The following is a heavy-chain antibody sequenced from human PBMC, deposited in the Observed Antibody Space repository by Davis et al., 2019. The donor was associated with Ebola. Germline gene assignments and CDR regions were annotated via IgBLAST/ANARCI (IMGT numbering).Heavy chain of an antibody. CDR1: GFTFSSYS. Sequence: GESLKISCAASGFTFSSYSMNWVRQAPGKGLEWVSSISSSSSYIYYADSVKGRFTISRDNAKNSLYLQMNSLRAEDTAVYYCARGGGSSSWFDPWGQGILVTVSS. CDR3: ARGGGSSSWFDP. CDR2: ISSSSSYI. V-gene: IGHV3-21*01. D-gene: IGHD6-13*01. J-gene: IGHJ5*02.